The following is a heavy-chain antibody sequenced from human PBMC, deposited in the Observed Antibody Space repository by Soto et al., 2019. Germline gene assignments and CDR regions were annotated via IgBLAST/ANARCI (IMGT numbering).Heavy chain of an antibody. V-gene: IGHV1-69*06. Sequence: QERLVQSGAEVRKPGSSVKVSCKVTGGTSTRYAINWVRQAPGQGLEWMGGIVPMFGTSKYAQKFQGRVTITADTSTNIAYMELRRLRSEDTAFYYCYRGSEYDFWSVYLWGQGTLVSVSS. CDR1: GGTSTRYA. CDR2: IVPMFGTS. D-gene: IGHD3-3*01. CDR3: YRGSEYDFWSVYL. J-gene: IGHJ4*02.